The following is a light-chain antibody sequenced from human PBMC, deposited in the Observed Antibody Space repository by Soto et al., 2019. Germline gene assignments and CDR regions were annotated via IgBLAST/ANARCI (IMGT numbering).Light chain of an antibody. V-gene: IGKV4-1*01. CDR3: QQFYSTPHT. CDR2: WAP. Sequence: DIVMTQSPDSLAVSLGERATINCKSSQSVLYSPNNRNCLAWFQQKPGQPPKLLIYWAPTRESGVPDRFSGSGSGTDFTLTISSLQAEDVAVYYCQQFYSTPHTFGQGTKLEIK. CDR1: QSVLYSPNNRNC. J-gene: IGKJ2*01.